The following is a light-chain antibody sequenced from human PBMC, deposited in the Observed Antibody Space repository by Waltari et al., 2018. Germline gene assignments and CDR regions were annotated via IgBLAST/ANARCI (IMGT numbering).Light chain of an antibody. CDR3: YSAADDQSWV. Sequence: SYEMTQPSSVSVSPGQTARITCPADVLSKKYTRWFQQKSGPAPVLVISKDSERPSGIPERCSGSSSGTTVTLTISGAQVDDEADYYCYSAADDQSWVFGGGTKLTVL. J-gene: IGLJ3*02. CDR2: KDS. V-gene: IGLV3-27*01. CDR1: VLSKKY.